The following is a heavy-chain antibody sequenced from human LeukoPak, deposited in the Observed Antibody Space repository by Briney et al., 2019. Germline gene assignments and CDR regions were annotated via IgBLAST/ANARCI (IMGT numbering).Heavy chain of an antibody. CDR3: ARLSWITNDY. J-gene: IGHJ4*02. CDR2: IYYSGST. V-gene: IGHV4-38-2*02. CDR1: GYSISSGYY. D-gene: IGHD5-12*01. Sequence: SETLSLTCTVSGYSISSGYYWGWIRQPPGKGLEWIGSIYYSGSTYYNPSLKSRVTISVDTSKDQFSLKLSSVTAADTAVYYCARLSWITNDYWGQGTLVTVSS.